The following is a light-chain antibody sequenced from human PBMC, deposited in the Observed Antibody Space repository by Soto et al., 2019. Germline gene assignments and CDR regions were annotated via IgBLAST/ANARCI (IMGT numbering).Light chain of an antibody. CDR3: GSYTSSRTLV. J-gene: IGLJ2*01. CDR2: DVN. Sequence: QSALTQPASVSGSPGQSITISCTGTTSDVGGYNYVSWYQQHPGKAPKLMIYDVNNRPSGLSNRFSGSKSGNTASLTISGLQADDEADYYCGSYTSSRTLVFGGGTKVTVL. CDR1: TSDVGGYNY. V-gene: IGLV2-14*01.